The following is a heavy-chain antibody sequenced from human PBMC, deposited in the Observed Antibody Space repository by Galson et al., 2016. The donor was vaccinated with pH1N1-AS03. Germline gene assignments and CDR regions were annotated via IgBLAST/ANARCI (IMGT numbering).Heavy chain of an antibody. CDR1: GFTFSSHG. D-gene: IGHD3-16*02. CDR3: ARDRRYYDDIWGTYRYDWYFDL. J-gene: IGHJ2*01. Sequence: SLRLSCAASGFTFSSHGMHWVRQTPGKGLEWVAVIWHDGSEKYYADSVKGRFTISRDNSKNTLYLQKNSLRAEDTAVYYCARDRRYYDDIWGTYRYDWYFDLWGRGTLVPVSS. CDR2: IWHDGSEK. V-gene: IGHV3-33*01.